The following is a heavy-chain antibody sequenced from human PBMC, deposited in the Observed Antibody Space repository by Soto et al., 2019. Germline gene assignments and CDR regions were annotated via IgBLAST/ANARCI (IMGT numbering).Heavy chain of an antibody. CDR3: ARVYCSGGSCSDYYYYGMDV. D-gene: IGHD2-15*01. Sequence: SETLSLTCTVSGGSISSGDYYWSWIRQPPGKGLEWIGYIYYSGSTYYNPSLKSRVTISVDTSKNQFSLKLSSVTAADTAVYYCARVYCSGGSCSDYYYYGMDVWGQGTTVTVSS. J-gene: IGHJ6*02. CDR1: GGSISSGDYY. CDR2: IYYSGST. V-gene: IGHV4-30-4*01.